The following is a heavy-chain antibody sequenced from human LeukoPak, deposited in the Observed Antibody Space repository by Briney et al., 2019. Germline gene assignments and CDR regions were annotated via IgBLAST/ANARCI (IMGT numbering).Heavy chain of an antibody. CDR1: GFTFNKYP. Sequence: PGRSLRLSCAASGFTFNKYPMHWVRQAPGKGLEWVAVISYDGNNKYYADSVKGRFTISRDNSKNSVDLQMNSLRDEDTAVYYRARAYTAFDYWGQGTLVTVSS. V-gene: IGHV3-30-3*01. J-gene: IGHJ4*02. CDR3: ARAYTAFDY. D-gene: IGHD5-18*01. CDR2: ISYDGNNK.